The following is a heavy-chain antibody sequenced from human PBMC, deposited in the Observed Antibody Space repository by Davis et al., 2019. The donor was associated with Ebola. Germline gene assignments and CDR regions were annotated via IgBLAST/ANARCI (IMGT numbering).Heavy chain of an antibody. Sequence: GESLKISCAASGFTFSSYAMSWVRQAPGKGLEWVSAISGSGGSTYYADSVKGRFTISRDNSKNTLYLQMNSLRAEDTAVYYCAKDPEYSSSWYLRYFQHWGQGTLVTVSS. CDR1: GFTFSSYA. J-gene: IGHJ1*01. CDR3: AKDPEYSSSWYLRYFQH. CDR2: ISGSGGST. D-gene: IGHD6-13*01. V-gene: IGHV3-23*01.